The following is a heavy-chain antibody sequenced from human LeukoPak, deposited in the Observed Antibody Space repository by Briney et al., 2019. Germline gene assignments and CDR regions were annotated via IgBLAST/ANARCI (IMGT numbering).Heavy chain of an antibody. CDR3: ARANWNDGGIDV. Sequence: GASVNVSCKASGYTFTSYDINWVRQATGQGLEWMGWMNPNSGNTGYAQKFQGRVTMTRNTSISTAYMELSSLRSEDTAVYYCARANWNDGGIDVWGQGTTVTVSS. V-gene: IGHV1-8*01. J-gene: IGHJ6*02. CDR1: GYTFTSYD. D-gene: IGHD1-1*01. CDR2: MNPNSGNT.